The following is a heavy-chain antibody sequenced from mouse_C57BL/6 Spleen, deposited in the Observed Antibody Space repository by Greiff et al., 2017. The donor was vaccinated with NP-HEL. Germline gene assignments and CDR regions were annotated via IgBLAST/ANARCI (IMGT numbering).Heavy chain of an antibody. CDR1: GYTFTDYY. V-gene: IGHV1-26*01. CDR2: INPNNGGT. J-gene: IGHJ1*03. CDR3: ARYYDYPHWYFDV. D-gene: IGHD2-4*01. Sequence: VQLQQSGPELVKPGASVKISCKASGYTFTDYYMNWVKQSHGKSLEWIGDINPNNGGTSYNQKFKGKATLTVDKSSSTAYMELRSLTSEDSAVYYCARYYDYPHWYFDVWGTGTTVTVSS.